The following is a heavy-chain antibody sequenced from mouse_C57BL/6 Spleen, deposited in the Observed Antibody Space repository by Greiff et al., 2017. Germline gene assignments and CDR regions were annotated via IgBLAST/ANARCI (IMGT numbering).Heavy chain of an antibody. CDR2: IDPSDSYT. CDR3: ARRVGGYYDYDGAYAMDY. D-gene: IGHD2-4*01. V-gene: IGHV1-50*01. Sequence: QVQLQQPGAELVKPGASVKLSCKASGYTFTSYWMQWVKQRPGQGLEWIGEIDPSDSYTNYNQKFKGKATLTVDTSSSTAYMQLSSLTSEDAAVYYCARRVGGYYDYDGAYAMDYWGQGTSVTVSS. J-gene: IGHJ4*01. CDR1: GYTFTSYW.